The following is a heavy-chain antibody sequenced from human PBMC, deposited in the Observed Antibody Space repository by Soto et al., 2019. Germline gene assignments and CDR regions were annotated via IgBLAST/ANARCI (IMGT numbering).Heavy chain of an antibody. J-gene: IGHJ6*02. Sequence: PXETLSLTCAVYGESFSNHYWTWIRQSPGKGLEWVGEINYSGSTRYNWSLGSRVTISVDTSKNQFSLMVTSVTAEDTAVYYCARGVVYRDVGLAYGMDVWGQGTTVTVSS. CDR2: INYSGST. CDR3: ARGVVYRDVGLAYGMDV. V-gene: IGHV4-34*01. CDR1: GESFSNHY. D-gene: IGHD3-22*01.